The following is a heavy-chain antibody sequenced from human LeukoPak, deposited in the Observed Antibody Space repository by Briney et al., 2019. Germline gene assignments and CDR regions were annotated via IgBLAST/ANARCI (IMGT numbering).Heavy chain of an antibody. D-gene: IGHD2/OR15-2a*01. CDR2: IIPIFGTA. CDR1: GGTFSSYA. J-gene: IGHJ4*02. V-gene: IGHV1-69*13. CDR3: ARAAIRGPDPSTFDFDY. Sequence: SVTVSCTASGGTFSSYAISWVRQAPGQGLEWMGGIIPIFGTANYAQKFQGRVTITADESTSTAYMELSSLRSEDTAVYYCARAAIRGPDPSTFDFDYWGQGTLVTVSS.